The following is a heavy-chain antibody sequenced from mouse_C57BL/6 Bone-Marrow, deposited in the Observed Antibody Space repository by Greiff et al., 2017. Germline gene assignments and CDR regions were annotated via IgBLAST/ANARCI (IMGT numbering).Heavy chain of an antibody. CDR1: GYAFSSYW. CDR3: ARSGYYSNYDPYYYAMDY. Sequence: VQLQQSGAELVKPGASVKISCKASGYAFSSYWMNWVKQRPGKGLEWIGQIYPGDGDTNYNGKFKGKATLTADKSSSTAYMQLSSLTSEDSAVYFCARSGYYSNYDPYYYAMDYWGQGTSVTVSS. J-gene: IGHJ4*01. V-gene: IGHV1-80*01. D-gene: IGHD2-5*01. CDR2: IYPGDGDT.